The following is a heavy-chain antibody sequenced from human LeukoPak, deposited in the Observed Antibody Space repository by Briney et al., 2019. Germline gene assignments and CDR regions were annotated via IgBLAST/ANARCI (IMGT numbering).Heavy chain of an antibody. CDR3: TTVHYDYVWGSYRDDY. V-gene: IGHV3-15*01. D-gene: IGHD3-16*02. J-gene: IGHJ4*02. CDR1: GFTFSNAW. CDR2: IKSKTDGGTT. Sequence: GGSLRLPCAASGFTFSNAWMSWVRQAPGKGLEWVGRIKSKTDGGTTDYAAPVKGRFTISRDDSKNTLYLQMNSLKTEDTAVYYCTTVHYDYVWGSYRDDYWGQGTLVTVSS.